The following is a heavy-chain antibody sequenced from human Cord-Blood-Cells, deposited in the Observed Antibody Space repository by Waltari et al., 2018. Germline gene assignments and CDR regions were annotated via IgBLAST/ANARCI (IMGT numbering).Heavy chain of an antibody. D-gene: IGHD4-4*01. CDR3: AIGADYSDNWFDP. CDR1: RGSFSGCY. CDR2: INHSGST. Sequence: QVQLQQWGAGLLKPSETLSLTCAVYRGSFSGCYWSWIRQPPGKGLEWIGEINHSGSTNYNPSLKSRVTISVDTSKNQFSLKLSSVTAADTAVYYCAIGADYSDNWFDPWGQGTLVTVSS. J-gene: IGHJ5*02. V-gene: IGHV4-34*01.